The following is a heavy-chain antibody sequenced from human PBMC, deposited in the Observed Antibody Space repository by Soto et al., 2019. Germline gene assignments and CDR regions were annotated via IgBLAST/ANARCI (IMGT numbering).Heavy chain of an antibody. CDR2: ISSSSSFI. CDR1: GFTFSSYS. Sequence: PGGSLRLSCAASGFTFSSYSMNWVRQAPGKGLEWVSFISSSSSFIYYADSVKGRFTISRDNAKSSLYLQMNSLRAEDTAVYYCARGQTTYYDILTGYQPSAFDIWGQGTMVTVSS. CDR3: ARGQTTYYDILTGYQPSAFDI. V-gene: IGHV3-21*01. J-gene: IGHJ3*02. D-gene: IGHD3-9*01.